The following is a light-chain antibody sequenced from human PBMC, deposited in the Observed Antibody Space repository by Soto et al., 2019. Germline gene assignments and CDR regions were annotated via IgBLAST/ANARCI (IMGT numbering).Light chain of an antibody. Sequence: QSALTQPASVSGSPGQSITFSCTGTSSDVGSYNFVSWYQQRPGKAPKLMIFEATKRPSGVPNRFSGSKSGNTASLTISGLQAEDEADYYCCSYAGSTTWVFGGGTKLTVL. CDR2: EAT. CDR3: CSYAGSTTWV. J-gene: IGLJ3*02. V-gene: IGLV2-23*01. CDR1: SSDVGSYNF.